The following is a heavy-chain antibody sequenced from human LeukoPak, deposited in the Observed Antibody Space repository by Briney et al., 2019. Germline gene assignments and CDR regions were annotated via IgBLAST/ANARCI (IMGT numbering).Heavy chain of an antibody. D-gene: IGHD2-2*01. CDR1: GGSFSGYY. CDR3: ARYIVVVPAATRTNWFDP. J-gene: IGHJ5*02. V-gene: IGHV4-34*01. CDR2: INHSGST. Sequence: SETLSLTCAVYGGSFSGYYWSWIRQPPGKGLEWIGEINHSGSTNYNPSLKSRVTISVDASKNQFSLKLSSVTAADTAVYYCARYIVVVPAATRTNWFDPWGQGTLVTVSS.